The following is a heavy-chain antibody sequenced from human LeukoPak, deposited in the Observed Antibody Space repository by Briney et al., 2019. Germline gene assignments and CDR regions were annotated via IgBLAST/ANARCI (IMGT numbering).Heavy chain of an antibody. CDR3: AKDLVDSSGWYPDY. Sequence: GRSLRLSCAASGFTFSSYGMHWVRQAPGKGLEWVAVISYDGSNKYYADSEKGRFTISRDNSKNTLYLQMNSLRAEDTAVYYCAKDLVDSSGWYPDYWGQGTLVTVSS. V-gene: IGHV3-30*18. CDR1: GFTFSSYG. CDR2: ISYDGSNK. J-gene: IGHJ4*02. D-gene: IGHD6-19*01.